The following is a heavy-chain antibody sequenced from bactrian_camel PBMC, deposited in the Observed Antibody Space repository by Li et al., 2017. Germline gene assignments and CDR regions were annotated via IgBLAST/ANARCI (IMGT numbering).Heavy chain of an antibody. Sequence: HVQLVESGGGSVQAGGSLRLSCVFSGDTSDSNCMGWFRQVPGKEREGVAGIDSSRRASYADTVKGRFTISRYNAKNISYLQMDSLKPEDTAMFYCAADWGISNCLSGSWRPVDFDYWGQETQVTVS. V-gene: IGHV3S53*01. CDR1: GDTSDSNC. J-gene: IGHJ6*01. D-gene: IGHD5*01. CDR2: IDSSRRA. CDR3: AADWGISNCLSGSWRPVDFDY.